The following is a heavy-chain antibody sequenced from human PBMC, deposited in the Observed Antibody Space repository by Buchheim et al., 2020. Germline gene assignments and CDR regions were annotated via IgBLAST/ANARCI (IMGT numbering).Heavy chain of an antibody. Sequence: QVQLQQWGAGLLKPSETLSLNCVVYGGSFSGYYCSWIRQAPGKGLEWIGEIDHSGSTNYNPSLKSRVTISVDRSKSQFSLKLTSVSAADTAVYFCVYANYEPFLAHWGQGTL. V-gene: IGHV4-34*01. CDR2: IDHSGST. J-gene: IGHJ4*02. CDR3: VYANYEPFLAH. CDR1: GGSFSGYY. D-gene: IGHD3-3*01.